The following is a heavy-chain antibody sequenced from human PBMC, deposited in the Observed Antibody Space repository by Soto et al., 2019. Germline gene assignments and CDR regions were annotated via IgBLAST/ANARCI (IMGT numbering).Heavy chain of an antibody. CDR2: ITSDSAYT. CDR1: GFIFSDYH. CDR3: ARVFGVVILFDC. V-gene: IGHV3-11*06. D-gene: IGHD3-3*01. Sequence: PGGSLRLSCAASGFIFSDYHMSWVRQAPGKGLEWISYITSDSAYTNYADSVKGRFTISRDNARKSVYLHLSSLSAEDTAVYYCARVFGVVILFDCWGQGALVTVSS. J-gene: IGHJ4*02.